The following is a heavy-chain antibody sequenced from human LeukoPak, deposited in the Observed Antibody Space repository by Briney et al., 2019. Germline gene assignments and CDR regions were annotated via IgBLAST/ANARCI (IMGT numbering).Heavy chain of an antibody. D-gene: IGHD1-26*01. J-gene: IGHJ4*02. CDR3: ATSGGGSYWGLDY. Sequence: ASVTVSCKASGYTFTSYYMHWVRQAPGQGLEWMGIINPSGGSTSYAQKFQGRVTMTRDMSTSTVYMELSSLRSEDTAVYYCATSGGGSYWGLDYWGQGTLVTVSS. V-gene: IGHV1-46*01. CDR2: INPSGGST. CDR1: GYTFTSYY.